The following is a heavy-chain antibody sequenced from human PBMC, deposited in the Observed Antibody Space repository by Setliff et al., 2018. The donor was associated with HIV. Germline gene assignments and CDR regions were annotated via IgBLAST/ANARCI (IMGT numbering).Heavy chain of an antibody. CDR1: EFTFTNAW. Sequence: GRSLRLSCVTSEFTFTNAWMSWVRQAPGKGLEWIGFIRNKAYAGTTEYAASVKGRFTISRDDSKNTTYLQMNSLRTEDTAIYYCTRDGAYHNFWSGYFFVYWGPGALVTVSS. J-gene: IGHJ4*02. CDR2: IRNKAYAGTT. CDR3: TRDGAYHNFWSGYFFVY. V-gene: IGHV3-49*04. D-gene: IGHD3-3*01.